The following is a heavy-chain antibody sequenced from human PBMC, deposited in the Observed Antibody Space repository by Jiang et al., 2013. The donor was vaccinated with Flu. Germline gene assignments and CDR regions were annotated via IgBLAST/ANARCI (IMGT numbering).Heavy chain of an antibody. CDR1: GGSITSYY. J-gene: IGHJ4*02. D-gene: IGHD3-22*01. V-gene: IGHV4-59*08. Sequence: GPGLVKPSETLSLTCTVTGGSITSYYWSWIRQPPGKGLEWIGNIHYAGNTKYNPSLKNRVTISVDMSKNHFSLQLISVTAADTAVYYCARNHYYDSSNFLGWGQGTLVTVSS. CDR3: ARNHYYDSSNFLG. CDR2: IHYAGNT.